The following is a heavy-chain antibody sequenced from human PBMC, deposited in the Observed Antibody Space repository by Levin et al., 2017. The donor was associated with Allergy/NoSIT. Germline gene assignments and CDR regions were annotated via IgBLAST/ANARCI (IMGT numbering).Heavy chain of an antibody. CDR1: GFTFSSYW. J-gene: IGHJ6*03. V-gene: IGHV3-7*01. CDR2: IRQDESEK. D-gene: IGHD3-16*01. Sequence: GESLKISCAASGFTFSSYWMSWVRQAPGKGLEWVANIRQDESEKNYVDSVKGRFTISRDNAKSSLYLETNSLRVEDTAVYYCARGGRDSTDHYMDGWGKGTTVTVAS. CDR3: ARGGRDSTDHYMDG.